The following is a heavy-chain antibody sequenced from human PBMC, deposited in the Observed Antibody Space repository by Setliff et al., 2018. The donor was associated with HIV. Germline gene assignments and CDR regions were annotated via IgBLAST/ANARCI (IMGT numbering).Heavy chain of an antibody. CDR1: GYTFTSYG. CDR2: ISAYNGNT. CDR3: VRGHCNSDKCWYTWFDP. Sequence: ASVKVSCKASGYTFTSYGISWVRQAPGQGLEWMGWISAYNGNTNYAQKLQGRVTMTTDTSTSTAYMELRSLRSDDTAVYYCVRGHCNSDKCWYTWFDPWGQGTLVTVS. J-gene: IGHJ5*02. V-gene: IGHV1-18*01. D-gene: IGHD2-2*01.